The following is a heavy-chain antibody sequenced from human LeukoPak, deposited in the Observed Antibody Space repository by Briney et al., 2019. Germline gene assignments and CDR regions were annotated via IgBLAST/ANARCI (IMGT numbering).Heavy chain of an antibody. V-gene: IGHV1-18*01. CDR3: AREKANYDSSGYYSPAIDY. Sequence: ASVKVSCKASGYTFTIYGISWVRQAPGQGLEGMGWISAYNGNTNYAQKLQGRVTMTTDTSTSTAYMELRSLRSDDTAVYYCAREKANYDSSGYYSPAIDYWGQGTLVTVSS. D-gene: IGHD3-22*01. CDR2: ISAYNGNT. CDR1: GYTFTIYG. J-gene: IGHJ4*02.